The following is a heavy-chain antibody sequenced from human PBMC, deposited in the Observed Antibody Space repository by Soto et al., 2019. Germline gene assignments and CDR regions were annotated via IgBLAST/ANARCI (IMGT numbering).Heavy chain of an antibody. D-gene: IGHD3-10*01. Sequence: EVQLLESGGGLVQPGGSLRLSCAASGFTFSSYSMSWVRQAPGKGLEWVSGFRTGGDGGTTYYADSVKGRFTISRDNSKNRLFLQMNSLRPEDTAIYYCAKKVNSGPGSQYFDYWGQGTLVTVSS. CDR1: GFTFSSYS. V-gene: IGHV3-23*01. CDR2: FRTGGDGGTT. CDR3: AKKVNSGPGSQYFDY. J-gene: IGHJ4*02.